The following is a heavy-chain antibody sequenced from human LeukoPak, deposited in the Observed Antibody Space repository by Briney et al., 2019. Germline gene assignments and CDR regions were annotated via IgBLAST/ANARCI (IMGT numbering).Heavy chain of an antibody. CDR1: GYTFTSYD. CDR2: INPSGGGT. CDR3: ARERVPSTVGVGGSAFDI. J-gene: IGHJ3*02. D-gene: IGHD4-23*01. Sequence: GASVKVSCKSSGYTFTSYDINWVRQAPGQGLEWMGIINPSGGGTSYAQKFQGRVTMTRDTSTSTVYMELSSLRSEDTAVYFCARERVPSTVGVGGSAFDIWGQGTMVTVSS. V-gene: IGHV1-46*01.